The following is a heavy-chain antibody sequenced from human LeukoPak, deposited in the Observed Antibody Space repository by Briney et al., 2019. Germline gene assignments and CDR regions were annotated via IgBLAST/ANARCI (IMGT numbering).Heavy chain of an antibody. CDR3: ARDGLYSYGYSYFDY. J-gene: IGHJ4*02. CDR1: GVSLTSYH. Sequence: PSETLSLTCTVSGVSLTSYHWSWIRQSAGKGLEWIGRIHASGSSNYNPSLKSRVTMSIDTSKNQFSLKLTSVTAADTAVYYCARDGLYSYGYSYFDYWGRGTLVTVSS. V-gene: IGHV4-4*07. CDR2: IHASGSS. D-gene: IGHD5-18*01.